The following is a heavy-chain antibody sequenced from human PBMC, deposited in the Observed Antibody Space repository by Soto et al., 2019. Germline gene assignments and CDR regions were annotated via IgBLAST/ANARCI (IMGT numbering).Heavy chain of an antibody. CDR1: GFTFSSFA. Sequence: QVQLVESGGGVVQPGRSLRLSCAASGFTFSSFAMHWVRQAPGKGLEWLAVISSDVVNYYYAESGKGRFTISRDNSKNTLYLQMNSLRTEEPAVYYCARGGAWTPEGLGYWGQGTRVTVSS. D-gene: IGHD3-16*01. CDR2: ISSDVVNY. V-gene: IGHV3-30-3*01. CDR3: ARGGAWTPEGLGY. J-gene: IGHJ4*02.